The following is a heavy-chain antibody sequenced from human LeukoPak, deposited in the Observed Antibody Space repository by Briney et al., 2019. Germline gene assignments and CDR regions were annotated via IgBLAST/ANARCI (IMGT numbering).Heavy chain of an antibody. CDR2: ISSSSTTI. J-gene: IGHJ3*02. V-gene: IGHV3-48*02. CDR3: ARGMGGELVAFDI. D-gene: IGHD1-7*01. Sequence: GGSLRLSCAASGFTFSSYSMNWVRQAPGKGLEWVSYISSSSTTIYFADSVKGRFTISRDNAKNSLYLQMNSLRDEDTAVYYCARGMGGELVAFDIWGQGTMVTVSS. CDR1: GFTFSSYS.